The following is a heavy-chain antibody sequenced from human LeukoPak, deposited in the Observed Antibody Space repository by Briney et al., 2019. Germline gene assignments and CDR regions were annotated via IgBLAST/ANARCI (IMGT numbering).Heavy chain of an antibody. D-gene: IGHD3-9*01. V-gene: IGHV4-39*01. CDR1: GGSISSSSYY. J-gene: IGHJ4*02. CDR3: ARTYRYFDWLGHSYYFDY. Sequence: SETLSLTCTVSGGSISSSSYYWGWIRQPPGKGLEWIGSIYYSGSTYYNPSLKSRVTISVDTSKNQFSLKLSSVTAADTPVYYCARTYRYFDWLGHSYYFDYWGQGTLVTVSS. CDR2: IYYSGST.